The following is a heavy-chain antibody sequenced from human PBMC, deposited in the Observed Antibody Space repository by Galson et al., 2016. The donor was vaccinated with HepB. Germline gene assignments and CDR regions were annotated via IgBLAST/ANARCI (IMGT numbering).Heavy chain of an antibody. CDR1: GFTFSDFY. J-gene: IGHJ4*01. D-gene: IGHD6-25*01. CDR3: ARDRTSRAAVDY. V-gene: IGHV3-11*06. Sequence: SLRLSCAASGFTFSDFYMTWIRQAPGKGLKYVSHISHRGSDTNYADSVKGRFTISRDNAKKSLYLQMSSLRAEDTAIYYCARDRTSRAAVDYWGHGTLVTVSS. CDR2: ISHRGSDT.